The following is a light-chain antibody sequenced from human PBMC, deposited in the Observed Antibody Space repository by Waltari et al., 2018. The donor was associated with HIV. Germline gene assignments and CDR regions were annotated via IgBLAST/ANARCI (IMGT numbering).Light chain of an antibody. CDR2: RNN. CDR1: RSNIGSNY. CDR3: ATWDDSLSVVV. V-gene: IGLV1-47*01. Sequence: QSVLTQPPSASGTPGPRVTISCSGSRSNIGSNYVYWYQQLPGTAPNLLIYRNNQRPSGVPDRFSGSKSGTSASLAISGLRSEDEADYYCATWDDSLSVVVFGGGTKLTVL. J-gene: IGLJ2*01.